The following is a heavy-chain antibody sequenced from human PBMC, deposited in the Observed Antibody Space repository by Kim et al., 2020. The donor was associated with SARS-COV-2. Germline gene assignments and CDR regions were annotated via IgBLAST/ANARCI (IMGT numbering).Heavy chain of an antibody. D-gene: IGHD3-10*01. J-gene: IGHJ3*02. V-gene: IGHV4-59*08. CDR2: IYYSGRT. CDR1: GGSINNYY. CDR3: ARQGGIGTLLRDAFDI. Sequence: SETLSLTCTVSGGSINNYYWSWIRQPPGKGLEWIGQIYYSGRTNYNPSLKSRVTISLDMSKTQFSLNLTSVSAADTAVYYCARQGGIGTLLRDAFDIWGQGTLATVS.